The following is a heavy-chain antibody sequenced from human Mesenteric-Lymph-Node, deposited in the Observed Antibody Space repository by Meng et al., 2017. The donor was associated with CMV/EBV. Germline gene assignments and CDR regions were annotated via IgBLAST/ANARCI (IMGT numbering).Heavy chain of an antibody. V-gene: IGHV4-39*07. CDR1: GGSISSGSDF. D-gene: IGHD1/OR15-1a*01. Sequence: SETLSLTCTVSGGSISSGSDFWGWIRQPPGKGLEWIGTIYYSGSTYYNPSLKSRVDISVDTSKNQFSLKLSSVTAADTAVYYCARGTGTPGYFDYWGQGTLVTVSS. J-gene: IGHJ4*02. CDR2: IYYSGST. CDR3: ARGTGTPGYFDY.